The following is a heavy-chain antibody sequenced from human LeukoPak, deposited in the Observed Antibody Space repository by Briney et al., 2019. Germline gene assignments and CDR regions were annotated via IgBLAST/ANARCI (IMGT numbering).Heavy chain of an antibody. CDR3: ARDIYDILTGESPHFDY. D-gene: IGHD3-9*01. CDR2: ISSSSSYI. J-gene: IGHJ4*02. Sequence: GGSLRLSCAASRFTFSSYSMNWVRQAPGKGLEWVSSISSSSSYIYYADSVKGRFTISRDNAKNSLYLQMNSLRAEDTAVYYCARDIYDILTGESPHFDYWGQGTLVTVSS. CDR1: RFTFSSYS. V-gene: IGHV3-21*01.